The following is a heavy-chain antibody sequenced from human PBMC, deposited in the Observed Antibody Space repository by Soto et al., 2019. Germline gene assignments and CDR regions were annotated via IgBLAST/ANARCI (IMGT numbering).Heavy chain of an antibody. V-gene: IGHV4-59*08. CDR3: ARNPSIAARPAPVDY. J-gene: IGHJ4*02. D-gene: IGHD6-6*01. CDR1: GGSTSSYY. Sequence: SETLSLTCTVSGGSTSSYYWSWIRQPPGKGLEWIGYIYYSGSTNYNPSLKSRVTISVDTSKNQFSLKLSSVTAADTAVYYCARNPSIAARPAPVDYWGQGTLVTVSS. CDR2: IYYSGST.